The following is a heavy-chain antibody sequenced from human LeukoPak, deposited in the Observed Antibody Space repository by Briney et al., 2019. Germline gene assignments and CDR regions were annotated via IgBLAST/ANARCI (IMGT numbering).Heavy chain of an antibody. J-gene: IGHJ6*03. CDR1: GYSISSGYY. CDR2: IYHSGKS. CDR3: ARGRIKLGYYYYYYMDV. D-gene: IGHD2-15*01. V-gene: IGHV4-38-2*02. Sequence: SETLSLTCSVSGYSISSGYYWDWIRQPPGKGLEWIASIYHSGKSYYNPSLESRVTISVDTSKNQISLKLSSVTAADTAVYYCARGRIKLGYYYYYYMDVWGKGTTVTISS.